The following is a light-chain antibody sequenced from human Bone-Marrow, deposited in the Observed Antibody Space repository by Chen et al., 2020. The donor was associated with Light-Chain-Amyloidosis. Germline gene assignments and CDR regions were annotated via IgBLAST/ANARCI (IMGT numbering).Light chain of an antibody. CDR1: QFISNY. CDR3: QQSYSTLPIT. Sequence: DIQMTQSPSSLAASVGDRVIITRRASQFISNYLNWYQQKPGKAPKLLIYTASSLQSGVPSRFSGSGSGTDVTLTIRSLQPEDFATYYCQQSYSTLPITFGQGTRLEIK. J-gene: IGKJ5*01. CDR2: TAS. V-gene: IGKV1-39*01.